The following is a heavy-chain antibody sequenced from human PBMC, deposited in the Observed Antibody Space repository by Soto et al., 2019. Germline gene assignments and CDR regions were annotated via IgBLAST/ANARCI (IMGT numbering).Heavy chain of an antibody. CDR1: GFTFSSYS. J-gene: IGHJ4*02. CDR2: ISSSSSTI. CDR3: ARDLNYGRFDY. V-gene: IGHV3-48*01. Sequence: EVQLVESGGGLVQPGGSLRLSCAASGFTFSSYSMNWVRQAPGKGLEWVSYISSSSSTIYYADSVKGRFTISRDNAKNSLYLQMNSLRAEDTAVYYGARDLNYGRFDYWGQGTLVTVSS. D-gene: IGHD4-17*01.